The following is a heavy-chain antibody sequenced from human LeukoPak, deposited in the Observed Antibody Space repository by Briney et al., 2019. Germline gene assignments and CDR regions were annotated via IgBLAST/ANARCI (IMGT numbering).Heavy chain of an antibody. J-gene: IGHJ4*02. CDR2: ISYSGST. CDR3: VRAGFGIDF. Sequence: PSETLSLTXTVSGGSINNGDYYCSWIRQSPGKGLEWIGYISYSGSTYYNPSLKSRVTISVDTSKNQFSLKLRSVTAADTAVYYCVRAGFGIDFWGQGTLVTVSS. CDR1: GGSINNGDYY. D-gene: IGHD3-10*01. V-gene: IGHV4-30-4*08.